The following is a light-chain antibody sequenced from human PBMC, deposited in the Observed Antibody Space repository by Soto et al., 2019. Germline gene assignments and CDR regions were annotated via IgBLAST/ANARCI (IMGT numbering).Light chain of an antibody. V-gene: IGKV1-39*01. CDR1: QSIRSY. CDR2: AAS. Sequence: DIEMTQSPASLSAAVGYRFTISCRASQSIRSYLNWYQQKPGQAPQLLIYAASNLQSGVPSRFSGSGSGTDFTLTISSLQPEDFATYYCQQSYSSPITFGQGTRLEIK. J-gene: IGKJ5*01. CDR3: QQSYSSPIT.